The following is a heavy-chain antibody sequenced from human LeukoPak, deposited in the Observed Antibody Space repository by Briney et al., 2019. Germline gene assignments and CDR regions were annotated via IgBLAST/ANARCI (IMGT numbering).Heavy chain of an antibody. D-gene: IGHD2-2*01. CDR1: GYSFTSYY. CDR2: IYPGDSNT. J-gene: IGHJ4*02. V-gene: IGHV5-51*01. CDR3: ARQPGGHYASDY. Sequence: GESLKISCKGSGYSFTSYYIAWVRRMPGEGLEWMGIIYPGDSNTRYSPSFQGQVTISVDKSITTAYLQWSSLKASDTAMYYCARQPGGHYASDYWGQGTLVTVSS.